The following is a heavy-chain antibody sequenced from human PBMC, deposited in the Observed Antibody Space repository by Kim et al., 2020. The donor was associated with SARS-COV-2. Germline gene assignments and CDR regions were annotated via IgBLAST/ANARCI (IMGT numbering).Heavy chain of an antibody. CDR1: GFTFSSFA. D-gene: IGHD3-10*01. Sequence: RGSLRLSCAASGFTFSSFAMNWVRQAPGKGLEWVSAVSKSGDSTYYADSVKGRFTISRDNSKNTLYLQMNSLRAEDTAVYYCAKASGSGSYIDTMDVWGQGTAVTVSS. J-gene: IGHJ6*02. CDR3: AKASGSGSYIDTMDV. V-gene: IGHV3-23*01. CDR2: VSKSGDST.